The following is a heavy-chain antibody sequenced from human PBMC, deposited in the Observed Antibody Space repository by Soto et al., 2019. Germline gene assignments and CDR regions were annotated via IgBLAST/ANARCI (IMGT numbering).Heavy chain of an antibody. D-gene: IGHD6-13*01. CDR3: ARDRIASSKYYYGMDV. V-gene: IGHV1-69*01. CDR1: GGTFSSYA. J-gene: IGHJ6*02. CDR2: IIPILGTE. Sequence: QVQLVQSGAEVKKPGSSVRVSCKASGGTFSSYAISWVRQAPGQGLEWMGGIIPILGTENYAQKFQGRVTITADESTSTAYMELSSLRSEDTAVYYFARDRIASSKYYYGMDVWGQGTTVTVSS.